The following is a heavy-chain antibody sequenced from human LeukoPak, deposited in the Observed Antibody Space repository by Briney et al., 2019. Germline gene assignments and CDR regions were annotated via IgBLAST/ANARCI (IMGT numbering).Heavy chain of an antibody. CDR3: AREFAAMVPNGFDI. CDR2: IYYSGST. V-gene: IGHV4-31*03. Sequence: SQTLSLTCTVSGGSISSGGYYWSWIRQHPGKGLEWIGYIYYSGSTYYNPSLKSRVTISVDTSKNQFSLKLSSVTAADTAVYYCAREFAAMVPNGFDIWGQGTMVTVSP. D-gene: IGHD5-18*01. CDR1: GGSISSGGYY. J-gene: IGHJ3*02.